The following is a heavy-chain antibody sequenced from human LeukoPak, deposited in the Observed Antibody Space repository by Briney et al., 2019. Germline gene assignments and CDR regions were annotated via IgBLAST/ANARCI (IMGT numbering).Heavy chain of an antibody. V-gene: IGHV1-69-2*01. CDR1: GYTFTDYY. D-gene: IGHD6-19*01. CDR3: AREGGAVAGLFDY. J-gene: IGHJ4*02. CDR2: VDPEDGET. Sequence: GASVKVSCKASGYTFTDYYMHWVQQAPGKGLEWMGRVDPEDGETIYAEKFQGRVTITADTSTDTAYMELSSLRSEDTAVYYCAREGGAVAGLFDYWGQGTLVTVSS.